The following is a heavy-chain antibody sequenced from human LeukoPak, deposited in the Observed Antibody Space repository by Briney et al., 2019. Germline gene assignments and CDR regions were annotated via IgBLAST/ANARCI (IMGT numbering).Heavy chain of an antibody. CDR3: ARERYNWNYAFDY. Sequence: PGGSLRLSCAASGFSFTSYAMSWVRQAPGKGLEWVSGINGGGDKTYYRDSVKGRFTISRDNAKNSLYLHLNSLRAEDTAVYYCARERYNWNYAFDYWGQGTLVTVSS. CDR1: GFSFTSYA. D-gene: IGHD1-7*01. CDR2: INGGGDKT. J-gene: IGHJ4*02. V-gene: IGHV3-23*01.